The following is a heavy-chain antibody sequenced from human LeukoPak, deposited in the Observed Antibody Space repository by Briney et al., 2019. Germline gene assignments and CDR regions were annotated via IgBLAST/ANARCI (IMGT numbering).Heavy chain of an antibody. Sequence: PGRSLRLSCAASGFTFSSYAMSWVRQAPGKGLEWVSAISGSGGSTYYADSVKGRFTISRDNSKNTLYLQMNSLRAEDTAVYYCAKVRDIVVVPDLDPWGQGTLVTVSS. CDR1: GFTFSSYA. CDR3: AKVRDIVVVPDLDP. V-gene: IGHV3-23*01. D-gene: IGHD2-2*01. CDR2: ISGSGGST. J-gene: IGHJ5*02.